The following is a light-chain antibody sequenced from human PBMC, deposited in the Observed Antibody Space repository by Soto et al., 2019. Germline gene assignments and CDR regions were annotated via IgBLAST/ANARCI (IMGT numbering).Light chain of an antibody. CDR3: FSDAGSLGG. CDR1: SSDVGAYNY. CDR2: DVS. J-gene: IGLJ1*01. Sequence: QSVLTQPPSVSGSPGQSVTISCTGTSSDVGAYNYVAWYQQHPGKAPKVMIYDVSKRPSGVPDRFSGSKSGNTASLTISGLQSGDEADYYGFSDAGSLGGFGTGTKVT. V-gene: IGLV2-11*01.